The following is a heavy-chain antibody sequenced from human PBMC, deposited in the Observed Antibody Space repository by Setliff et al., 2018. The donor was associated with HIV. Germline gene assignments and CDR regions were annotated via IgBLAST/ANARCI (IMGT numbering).Heavy chain of an antibody. V-gene: IGHV3-30*18. CDR3: AKEGEWQRSRGYMDV. CDR2: ISYDGNNK. CDR1: GFTFSNYA. D-gene: IGHD5-12*01. Sequence: GGSLRLSCEVSGFTFSNYAMHWVRQAPGKGLEWVAVISYDGNNKYYSDSVKGRFAISRDNSKNALYLQMKSLRAEDTAIYYCAKEGEWQRSRGYMDVWGKGTMVTVSS. J-gene: IGHJ6*03.